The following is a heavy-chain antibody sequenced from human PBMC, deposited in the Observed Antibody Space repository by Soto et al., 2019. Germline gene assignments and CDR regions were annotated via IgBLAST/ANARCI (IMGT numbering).Heavy chain of an antibody. CDR2: INEKRET. CDR1: GFPFSTYS. CDR3: VSRAWLSSP. V-gene: IGHV3-7*01. D-gene: IGHD6-19*01. Sequence: EVQPVESGGGLVQPGGSLRLSCAASGFPFSTYSMSWVRRAPGKGLERVANINEKRETNYRDSVKARFTITRDNAKNFLYLQMNSLRAEDTAVYYCVSRAWLSSPWGQGTLVIVSS. J-gene: IGHJ5*02.